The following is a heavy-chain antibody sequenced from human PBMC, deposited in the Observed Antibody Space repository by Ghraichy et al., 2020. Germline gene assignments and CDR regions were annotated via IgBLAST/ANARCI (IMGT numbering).Heavy chain of an antibody. V-gene: IGHV1-58*01. J-gene: IGHJ4*02. Sequence: SVKVSCKASGFTFTYSAVQWVRQARGQRLEWIGWIVVGSGNTNYAQKFQERVTITRDMSRSTVYMELSSLKSEDTAVYYCAADDTVGLDWGQGTLVTVSS. CDR1: GFTFTYSA. D-gene: IGHD4-23*01. CDR2: IVVGSGNT. CDR3: AADDTVGLD.